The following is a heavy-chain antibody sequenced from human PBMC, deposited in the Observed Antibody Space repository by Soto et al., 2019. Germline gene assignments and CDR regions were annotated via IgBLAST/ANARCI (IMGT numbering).Heavy chain of an antibody. CDR3: ARQGREFSSSRTFDQ. CDR1: GDSISSTSYF. V-gene: IGHV4-39*01. J-gene: IGHJ4*02. Sequence: PSETLSLTCTVSGDSISSTSYFWGWIRQPPGKGLEWIGSMYYRGTAFYNPSLKSRVAVSIDPSKSQFSLRLSSVTAADTAVYYCARQGREFSSSRTFDQWGQGTLVTVSS. D-gene: IGHD6-6*01. CDR2: MYYRGTA.